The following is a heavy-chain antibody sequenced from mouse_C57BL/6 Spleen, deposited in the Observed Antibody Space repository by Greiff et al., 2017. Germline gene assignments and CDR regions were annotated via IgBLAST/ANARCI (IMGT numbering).Heavy chain of an antibody. J-gene: IGHJ2*01. Sequence: QVQLQQPGAELVKPGASVKLSCKASGYTFTSYWMQWVKQRPGQGLEWIGEIDPSDSYTNYNQKFKGKATLTVDTSSSTAYMQLSSLTSEDSAVYYCARGPKGNPFDYWGQGTTLTVSS. CDR1: GYTFTSYW. CDR2: IDPSDSYT. V-gene: IGHV1-50*01. CDR3: ARGPKGNPFDY.